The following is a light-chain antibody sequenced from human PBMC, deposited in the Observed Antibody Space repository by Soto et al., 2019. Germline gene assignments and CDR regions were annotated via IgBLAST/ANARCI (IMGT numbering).Light chain of an antibody. CDR3: MQALQTIT. CDR1: QSLLHSNGYNY. CDR2: LGS. V-gene: IGKV2-28*01. J-gene: IGKJ5*01. Sequence: DIVITQSPLSLPVTPGEPASISCMSSQSLLHSNGYNYLDWYLQKPGQSPQLLIYLGSNRSPGVPDRFSGSGSGTDFTLKISRVEAEDVGVYYCMQALQTITCGQGTRREI.